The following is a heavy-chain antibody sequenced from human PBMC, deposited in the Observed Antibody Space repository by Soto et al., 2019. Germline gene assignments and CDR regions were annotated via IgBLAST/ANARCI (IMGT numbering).Heavy chain of an antibody. V-gene: IGHV3-30*04. CDR1: GFTFSFYA. D-gene: IGHD3-16*01. CDR2: ISYNGRNK. CDR3: ARQAKIGDRSQFYFDS. J-gene: IGHJ4*02. Sequence: LRLSCAASGFTFSFYAMHWVRQSPGKGLEWVAVISYNGRNKHYVDSVKGRFTISGDNSQDTLYLQMDSLRPDDTAVYYCARQAKIGDRSQFYFDSWGQGTLVTVSS.